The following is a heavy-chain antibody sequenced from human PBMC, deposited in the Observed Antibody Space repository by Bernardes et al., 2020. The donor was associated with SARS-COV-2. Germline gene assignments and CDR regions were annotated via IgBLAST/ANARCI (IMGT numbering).Heavy chain of an antibody. D-gene: IGHD5-18*01. J-gene: IGHJ6*02. V-gene: IGHV4-34*01. Sequence: SETLSLTCAVYGGSFSGYYWNWIRQPPGKGLEWIGEINHVGSTNANPSLKSRVTISVDSSKNQFSLKLSSVTAADTAVYYCPRERYTYAYGYYYYGMDVWGQGTTVTVSS. CDR2: INHVGST. CDR3: PRERYTYAYGYYYYGMDV. CDR1: GGSFSGYY.